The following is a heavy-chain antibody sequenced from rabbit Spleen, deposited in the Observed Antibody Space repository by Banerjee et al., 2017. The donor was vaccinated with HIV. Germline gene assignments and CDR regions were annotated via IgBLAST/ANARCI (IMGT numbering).Heavy chain of an antibody. Sequence: QEQLVESGGGLVQPEGSLTLTCKASGVSFSVSSYMCWVRQAPGKGLEWIACINVATGKPVYATWAKGRFTISRTSSTTVTLRMTSLTAADTATYFCARDLVGVIGWNFYLWGQGTLVTVS. V-gene: IGHV1S45*01. CDR1: GVSFSVSSY. CDR3: ARDLVGVIGWNFYL. J-gene: IGHJ4*01. CDR2: INVATGKP. D-gene: IGHD1-1*01.